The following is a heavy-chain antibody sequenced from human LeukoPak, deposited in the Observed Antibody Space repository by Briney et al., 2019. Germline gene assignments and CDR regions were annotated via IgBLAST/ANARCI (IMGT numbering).Heavy chain of an antibody. CDR3: ARDPWFGELEGVDY. CDR2: IKQDESEK. V-gene: IGHV3-7*01. Sequence: GGSLRLSCAASGFTFSSYWMSWVRQAPGKGLEWVANIKQDESEKYYVDSVKGRFAISRDNAKDSLYLQMNSLRAEDTAVYYCARDPWFGELEGVDYWGQGTLVTVSS. CDR1: GFTFSSYW. D-gene: IGHD3-10*01. J-gene: IGHJ4*02.